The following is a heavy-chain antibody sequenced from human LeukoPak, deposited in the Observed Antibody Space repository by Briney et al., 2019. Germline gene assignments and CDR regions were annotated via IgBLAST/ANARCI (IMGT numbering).Heavy chain of an antibody. J-gene: IGHJ4*02. V-gene: IGHV3-30*02. CDR3: AKDGVPSRWFGRNYFDY. D-gene: IGHD3-10*01. CDR1: GFTFSSYG. Sequence: HPGGSLRLSCAASGFTFSSYGMHWVRQAPGKGLEWVAFIRYDGTNKYYADSVKGRFTISRDNYKNTLYLKMNNLRAEGTAVYYCAKDGVPSRWFGRNYFDYWGQGTLVTVSS. CDR2: IRYDGTNK.